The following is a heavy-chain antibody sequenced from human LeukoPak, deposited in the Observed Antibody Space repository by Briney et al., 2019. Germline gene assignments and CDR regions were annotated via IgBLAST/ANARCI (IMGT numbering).Heavy chain of an antibody. CDR2: ISSSGSTI. CDR3: ARLYSSGWYDFDY. D-gene: IGHD6-19*01. V-gene: IGHV3-48*03. CDR1: VFTFSSYE. Sequence: PVGSLRLSCAASVFTFSSYEMNWVRQAPGKGLEWVSYISSSGSTIYYADSVKGRFTISRDNAKNSLYLQMNSLRAEDTAVYYCARLYSSGWYDFDYWGQGTLVTVSS. J-gene: IGHJ4*02.